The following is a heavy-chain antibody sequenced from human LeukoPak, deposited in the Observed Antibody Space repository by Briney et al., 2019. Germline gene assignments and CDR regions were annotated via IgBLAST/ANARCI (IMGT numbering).Heavy chain of an antibody. CDR2: IIPIRGIA. V-gene: IGHV1-69*02. D-gene: IGHD3-3*01. J-gene: IGHJ4*02. CDR3: NYYDFWSGYYRDY. Sequence: ASVKVSCKASGCTFSGYTISWVRQAPGQGLEWMGRIIPIRGIANYAQKFQGRVTITADKSTSTAYMELSSLRSDDTAVYYCNYYDFWSGYYRDYWGEGTLVTVSS. CDR1: GCTFSGYT.